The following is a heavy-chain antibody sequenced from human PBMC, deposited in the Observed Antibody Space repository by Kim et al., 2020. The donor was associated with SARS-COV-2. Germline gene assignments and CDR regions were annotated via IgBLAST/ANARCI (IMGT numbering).Heavy chain of an antibody. CDR1: GYTFTSYA. D-gene: IGHD3-3*01. J-gene: IGHJ5*02. CDR2: INAGNGNT. V-gene: IGHV1-3*01. Sequence: ASVKVSCKASGYTFTSYAMHWVRQAPGQRLEWMGWINAGNGNTKYSQKFQGRVTITRDTSASTAYMELSSLRSEDTAVYYCARNAITIFGVGMIGRGTWFDPWGQGTLVTVSS. CDR3: ARNAITIFGVGMIGRGTWFDP.